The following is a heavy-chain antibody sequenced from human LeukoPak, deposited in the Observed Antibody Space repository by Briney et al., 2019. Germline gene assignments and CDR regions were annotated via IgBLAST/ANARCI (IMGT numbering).Heavy chain of an antibody. CDR2: IKLDGSVK. J-gene: IGHJ4*02. CDR3: ARAGTGLDY. V-gene: IGHV3-7*01. D-gene: IGHD2-8*02. Sequence: GGSLRLSCAASGFTFSSYAMSWVRQAPGKGLEGVAIIKLDGSVKYYVDSVKGRFSISRDNAKNSVYLQMNNLRAEDTAVYYCARAGTGLDYWGQGTLVTVSS. CDR1: GFTFSSYA.